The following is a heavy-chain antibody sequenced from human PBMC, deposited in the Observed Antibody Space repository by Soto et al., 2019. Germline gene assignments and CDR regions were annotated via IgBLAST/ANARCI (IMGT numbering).Heavy chain of an antibody. CDR1: GYTFTSYG. V-gene: IGHV1-18*04. CDR3: AREHSTTRWSYIHYGMDV. Sequence: ASVKVSCKASGYTFTSYGISWVRQAPGQGLEWMGWISAYNGNTNYAQKLQGRVTMTTDTSTSTAYMELRSLRSDDTAVYYCAREHSTTRWSYIHYGMDVWGQGTTVTVSS. D-gene: IGHD6-13*01. CDR2: ISAYNGNT. J-gene: IGHJ6*02.